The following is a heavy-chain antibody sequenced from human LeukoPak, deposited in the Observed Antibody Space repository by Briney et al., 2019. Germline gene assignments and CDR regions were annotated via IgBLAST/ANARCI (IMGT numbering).Heavy chain of an antibody. Sequence: SGTLSLTCAVPGGSISSSNWWSWVRQPPGKGLEWIGEIYHSGSTNYNPSLKSRVTISVDKSKNQFSLKLSSVTAADTAVYYCAVGGVYLRGGAEAFDIWGQGTMVTVSS. J-gene: IGHJ3*02. CDR2: IYHSGST. CDR3: AVGGVYLRGGAEAFDI. V-gene: IGHV4-4*02. CDR1: GGSISSSNW. D-gene: IGHD3-10*01.